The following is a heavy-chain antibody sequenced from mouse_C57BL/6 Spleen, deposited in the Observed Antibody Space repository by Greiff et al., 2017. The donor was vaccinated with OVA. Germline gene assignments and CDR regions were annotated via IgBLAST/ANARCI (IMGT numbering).Heavy chain of an antibody. CDR3: ARTPITTVLARYFDG. Sequence: QVQLKQSGPGLVQPSQSLSITCTVSGFSLTSYGVHWVRQSPGKGLEWLGVIWSGGSTDYNAAFISRLSIRKDNSKSQVFFKMNSLQADDTSIYYCARTPITTVLARYFDGWGTGTTVTVSS. D-gene: IGHD1-1*01. J-gene: IGHJ1*03. V-gene: IGHV2-2*01. CDR1: GFSLTSYG. CDR2: IWSGGST.